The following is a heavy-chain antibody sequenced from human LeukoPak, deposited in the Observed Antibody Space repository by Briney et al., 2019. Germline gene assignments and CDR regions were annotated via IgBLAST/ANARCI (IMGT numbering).Heavy chain of an antibody. CDR3: AREKFVPAAFDY. V-gene: IGHV3-7*01. CDR2: IKQDGSEK. D-gene: IGHD2-2*01. CDR1: GFTFSSYW. Sequence: GGSLRLSCAASGFTFSSYWMSWVRQAPGKGLEWVANIKQDGSEKYYVDSVKGRFTISSDNSKNSLYLQMNSLRAEDTAVYYCAREKFVPAAFDYWGQGTLVTVSS. J-gene: IGHJ4*02.